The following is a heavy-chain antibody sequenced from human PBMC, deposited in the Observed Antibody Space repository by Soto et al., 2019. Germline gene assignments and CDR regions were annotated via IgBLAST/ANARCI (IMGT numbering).Heavy chain of an antibody. CDR2: IYSGGST. J-gene: IGHJ6*03. D-gene: IGHD6-19*01. V-gene: IGHV3-66*01. Sequence: GGSLRLSCAASGFTVSSNYMSWVRQAPGKGLEWVSVIYSGGSTYYADSVKGRFTISRDNSKNTLYLQMNSLRAEDTAVYYCARLPWEEEAVAGPHYYYYYMDVWGKGTTVTVSS. CDR3: ARLPWEEEAVAGPHYYYYYMDV. CDR1: GFTVSSNY.